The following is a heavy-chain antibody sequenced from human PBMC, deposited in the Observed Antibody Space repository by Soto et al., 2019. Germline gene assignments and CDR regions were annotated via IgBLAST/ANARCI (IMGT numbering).Heavy chain of an antibody. V-gene: IGHV3-30-3*01. CDR1: GFTFSSYA. CDR2: ISYDGSNK. J-gene: IGHJ3*02. D-gene: IGHD5-18*01. CDR3: ARPGYSYGYPDAFDI. Sequence: GGSLRLSCAASGFTFSSYAMHWVRQAPGKGLEWVAVISYDGSNKYYADSVKGRFTISRDNSKNTLYLQMNSLRAEDTAVYYCARPGYSYGYPDAFDIWGQGTMVTV.